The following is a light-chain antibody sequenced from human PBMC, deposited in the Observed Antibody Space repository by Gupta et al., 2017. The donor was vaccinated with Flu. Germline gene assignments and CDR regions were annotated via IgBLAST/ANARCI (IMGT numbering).Light chain of an antibody. CDR3: CSYAGTFTFV. CDR2: NVS. CDR1: SSDIGNYDY. J-gene: IGLJ2*01. V-gene: IGLV2-11*01. Sequence: VTVSCTGTSSDIGNYDYVSWYQQHPGKAPKLMIYNVSRRPSGVPERFSGSKSGSTASLTISGLRAEEEADYHCCSYAGTFTFVFGGGTKVTVL.